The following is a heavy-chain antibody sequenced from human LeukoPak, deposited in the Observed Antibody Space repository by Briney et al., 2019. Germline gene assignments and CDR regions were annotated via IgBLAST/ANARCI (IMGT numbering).Heavy chain of an antibody. D-gene: IGHD1-1*01. Sequence: GGSLRLSCAASGFTFSDYYMSWIRQAPGKGLEWVSYISYRSSYTNYADSVKGRFTISRDDAKNSLYLQMNSLRAEDTAVYYCARTSGPERQLLFDYWGQGTLVTVSS. V-gene: IGHV3-11*06. CDR1: GFTFSDYY. CDR3: ARTSGPERQLLFDY. J-gene: IGHJ4*02. CDR2: ISYRSSYT.